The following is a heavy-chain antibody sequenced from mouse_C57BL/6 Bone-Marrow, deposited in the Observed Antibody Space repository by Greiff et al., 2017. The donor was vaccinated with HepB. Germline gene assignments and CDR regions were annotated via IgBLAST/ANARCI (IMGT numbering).Heavy chain of an antibody. CDR2: INPSSGYT. CDR3: AREGFTDSFDY. Sequence: VMLQQSGAELARPGASVKMSCKASGYTFTSYTMHWVKQRPGQGLEWIGYINPSSGYTKYNQKFKDKATLTADKSSSTAYMQLSSLTSEDSAVYYCAREGFTDSFDYWGQGTTLTVSS. CDR1: GYTFTSYT. J-gene: IGHJ2*01. V-gene: IGHV1-4*01.